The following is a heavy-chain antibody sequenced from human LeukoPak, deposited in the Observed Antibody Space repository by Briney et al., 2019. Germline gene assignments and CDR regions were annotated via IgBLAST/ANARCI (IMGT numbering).Heavy chain of an antibody. V-gene: IGHV4-38-2*02. CDR2: IYHSGNT. CDR3: AKLGNYDLMIDY. Sequence: SETLSLTCTVSGYSISSGYYWGWIRQPPGKGLEWVGNIYHSGNTYYNPSLKSRVTISVDTSKNQFSLKLSSVTAADTAVYYCAKLGNYDLMIDYWGQGTLVTVSS. CDR1: GYSISSGYY. D-gene: IGHD3-3*01. J-gene: IGHJ4*02.